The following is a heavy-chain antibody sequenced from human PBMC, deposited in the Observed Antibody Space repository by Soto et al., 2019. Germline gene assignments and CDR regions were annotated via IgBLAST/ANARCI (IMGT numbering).Heavy chain of an antibody. J-gene: IGHJ3*02. V-gene: IGHV3-9*01. CDR2: ISWNSGSI. CDR1: GFTFDDYA. CDR3: AKDMGEYCSGGSCYAFDI. D-gene: IGHD2-15*01. Sequence: EVQLVESGGGLVQPGRSLRLSCAASGFTFDDYAMHWVRQAPGKGLEWVSGISWNSGSIGYADSVKGRFTISRDNAKNSLCLQMNSLRAEDTALYYCAKDMGEYCSGGSCYAFDIWGQGTMLTVSS.